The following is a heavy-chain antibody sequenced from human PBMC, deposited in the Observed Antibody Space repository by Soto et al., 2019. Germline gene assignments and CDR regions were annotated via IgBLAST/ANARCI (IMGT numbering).Heavy chain of an antibody. D-gene: IGHD3-10*01. CDR2: IQSKIDGGAT. Sequence: EVQLVESGGGLVKPGESLRLSCAASGFIFSNAWMTWVRQAPGKGLEWVGRIQSKIDGGATDNAAPVKGRFTVSRDDSKNILYPKMHRLKTEHTAVYYRTTDSRGNGAWGQGTLVTVSS. J-gene: IGHJ1*01. CDR1: GFIFSNAW. CDR3: TTDSRGNGA. V-gene: IGHV3-15*01.